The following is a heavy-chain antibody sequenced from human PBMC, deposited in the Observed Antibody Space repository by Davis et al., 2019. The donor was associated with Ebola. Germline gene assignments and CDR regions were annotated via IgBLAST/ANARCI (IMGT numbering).Heavy chain of an antibody. D-gene: IGHD5-18*01. CDR1: GGSMSGHS. CDR3: ARGRGVYSYGFPSSRFDA. V-gene: IGHV4-59*08. Sequence: MPSETLSLTCTVSGGSMSGHSWNWIRQSPERGVEWIGYMYYSGSTNYNPSLKSRVSISVDTSKNQFSLRLSSVTAADTAVYYCARGRGVYSYGFPSSRFDAWGRGTLVTVSS. CDR2: MYYSGST. J-gene: IGHJ4*02.